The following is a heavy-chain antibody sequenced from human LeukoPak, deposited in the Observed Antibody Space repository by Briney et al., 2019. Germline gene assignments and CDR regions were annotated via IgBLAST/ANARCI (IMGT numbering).Heavy chain of an antibody. Sequence: QAGGSLRLSCAASGFTFSSSAMHWVRQAPDKGLEWVAVISYDGSNKYYADSVKGRFTISRDNSKNTLYLQMNSLRAEDTAVYYCARGGNFDYWGQGTLVTVSS. CDR3: ARGGNFDY. V-gene: IGHV3-30*14. CDR2: ISYDGSNK. D-gene: IGHD3-16*01. CDR1: GFTFSSSA. J-gene: IGHJ4*02.